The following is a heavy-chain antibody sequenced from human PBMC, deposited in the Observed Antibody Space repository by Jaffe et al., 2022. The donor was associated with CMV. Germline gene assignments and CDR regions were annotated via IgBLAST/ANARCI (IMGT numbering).Heavy chain of an antibody. V-gene: IGHV4-59*02. CDR1: GGSVSSYY. CDR2: IHNSGTT. Sequence: QVQLQESGPGLVKPSETLSLTCSVSGGSVSSYYWGWIRQAPGKGLEWIGHIHNSGTTNYNPSLNSRVTISIDTSKNHFSLNLKSMTSADMAVYYCARALVWRSNWKYGGPSYKPAYFDFWGQGALVTVSS. D-gene: IGHD1-20*01. J-gene: IGHJ4*02. CDR3: ARALVWRSNWKYGGPSYKPAYFDF.